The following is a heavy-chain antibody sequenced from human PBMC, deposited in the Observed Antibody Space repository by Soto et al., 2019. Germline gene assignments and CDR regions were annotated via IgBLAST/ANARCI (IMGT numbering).Heavy chain of an antibody. V-gene: IGHV3-33*01. D-gene: IGHD4-17*01. J-gene: IGHJ5*02. CDR2: IWYDGSNK. CDR1: GFTFRSYG. CDR3: ARDFSTDYGDYINWFDL. Sequence: GGSLRLSCAASGFTFRSYGMHWVRQAPGKGLEWVAVIWYDGSNKYYADSVKGRFTISRDNSKNTLYLQMNSLRAEDTAVYYCARDFSTDYGDYINWFDLWGQGTLVTVSS.